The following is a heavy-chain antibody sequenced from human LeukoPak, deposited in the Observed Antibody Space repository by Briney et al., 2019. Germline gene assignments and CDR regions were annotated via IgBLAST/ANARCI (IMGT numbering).Heavy chain of an antibody. J-gene: IGHJ3*02. CDR1: GYTFTSYY. CDR3: ARDLVGADAFDI. V-gene: IGHV1-46*01. CDR2: TNPSGGST. Sequence: ASVKVSCKASGYTFTSYYMRWVRQAPGQGLEWMGITNPSGGSTSYAQKFQGRVTMTRDTSTSTVYMELSSLRSEDTAVYYCARDLVGADAFDIWGQGTMVTVSS. D-gene: IGHD1-26*01.